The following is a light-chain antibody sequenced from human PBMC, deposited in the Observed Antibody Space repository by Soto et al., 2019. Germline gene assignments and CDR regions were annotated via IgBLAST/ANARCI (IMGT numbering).Light chain of an antibody. CDR3: QQYDLWGS. CDR1: QSVSNA. CDR2: AAS. Sequence: EIVMTQSPVTLSVSPGDRVTLSCSASQSVSNAVAWYQQKYGQSPRLLIYAASTRATGVPDRFWGSGSGTDFTLTISSMQSEDFAIYYCQQYDLWGSFGGGTRVEI. V-gene: IGKV3-15*01. J-gene: IGKJ4*01.